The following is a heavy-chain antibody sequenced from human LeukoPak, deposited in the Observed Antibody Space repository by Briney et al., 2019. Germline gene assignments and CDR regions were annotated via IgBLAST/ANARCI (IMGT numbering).Heavy chain of an antibody. Sequence: SSETLSLTCTVSGGSISSYYWSWIRQPPGKGLEWIGYIYYSGSTNYNPSLKSRVTISVDTSKNQFSLKLSSVTAADTAVYYCARDAYSSSSVYYYYYMDFWGKGTTVTVSS. CDR2: IYYSGST. CDR3: ARDAYSSSSVYYYYYMDF. CDR1: GGSISSYY. V-gene: IGHV4-59*01. J-gene: IGHJ6*03. D-gene: IGHD6-6*01.